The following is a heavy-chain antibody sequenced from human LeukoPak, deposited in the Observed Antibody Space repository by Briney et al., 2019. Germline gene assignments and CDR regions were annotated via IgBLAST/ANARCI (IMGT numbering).Heavy chain of an antibody. CDR2: IRYDGSNK. CDR3: AKEKNDYSDYSYMDV. Sequence: GGSLRLSCAASGFTFNYGMHWVRQAPGKGLEWVAFIRYDGSNKCCADSVKGRFTVSRDNTKNTLYLQMNSLRAEDTAAYYCAKEKNDYSDYSYMDVWGKGTTVTVSS. CDR1: GFTFNYG. V-gene: IGHV3-30*02. D-gene: IGHD4-11*01. J-gene: IGHJ6*03.